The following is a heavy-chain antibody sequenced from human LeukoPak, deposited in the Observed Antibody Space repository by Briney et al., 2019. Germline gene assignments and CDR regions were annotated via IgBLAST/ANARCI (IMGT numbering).Heavy chain of an antibody. D-gene: IGHD6-13*01. CDR2: IYYSGST. CDR1: GGSISSYY. CDR3: ARRRGKQQLARSGAYYFDY. V-gene: IGHV4-59*12. Sequence: PSETLSLTCTVSGGSISSYYWSWVRQPPGKGLEWIGYIYYSGSTNYNPSLKSRVTISVDTSKNQFSLKLSSVTAADTAVYYCARRRGKQQLARSGAYYFDYWGQGTLVTVSS. J-gene: IGHJ4*02.